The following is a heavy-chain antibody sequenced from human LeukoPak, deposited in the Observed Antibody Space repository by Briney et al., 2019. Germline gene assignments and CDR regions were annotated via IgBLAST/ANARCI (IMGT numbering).Heavy chain of an antibody. CDR1: GVTLSNYA. Sequence: GGSLRLSCVASGVTLSNYAMSWARQAPGKGLEWVAVISYDGSNKYYADSVKGRFTISRDNSKNTLYLQMNSLRAEDTAVYYCAKDEGGSPYWGQGTLVTVSS. D-gene: IGHD1-26*01. CDR2: ISYDGSNK. CDR3: AKDEGGSPY. V-gene: IGHV3-30*18. J-gene: IGHJ4*02.